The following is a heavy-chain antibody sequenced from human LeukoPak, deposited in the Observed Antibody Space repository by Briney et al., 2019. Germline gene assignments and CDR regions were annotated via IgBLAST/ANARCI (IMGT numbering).Heavy chain of an antibody. Sequence: ASMKVSCKASEYIFTDYYIHWVRQAPGQGLEWMGWINPHSGGTNYAQNFQDRVTMTGDTSISTAYMELSRLISDDTAIYYCTRGGDNYDILTQWGQGTLVTVSS. D-gene: IGHD3-9*01. CDR3: TRGGDNYDILTQ. J-gene: IGHJ4*02. V-gene: IGHV1-2*02. CDR1: EYIFTDYY. CDR2: INPHSGGT.